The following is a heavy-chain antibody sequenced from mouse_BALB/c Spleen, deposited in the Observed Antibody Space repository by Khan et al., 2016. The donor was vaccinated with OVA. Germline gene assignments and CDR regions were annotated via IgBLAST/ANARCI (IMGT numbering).Heavy chain of an antibody. CDR2: ITYSGST. V-gene: IGHV3-2*02. CDR3: ARDYGSSYLFFYY. Sequence: EVKLEVSGPGLVKPSQSLSLTCTVTGYSITSDYVWNWIRQFPGNKLEWMAYITYSGSTGYNPSLKGRISITRDTSKNQFFLQLNSVTTEDTATYDCARDYGSSYLFFYYWGQGTTLTVSS. CDR1: GYSITSDYV. D-gene: IGHD1-1*01. J-gene: IGHJ2*01.